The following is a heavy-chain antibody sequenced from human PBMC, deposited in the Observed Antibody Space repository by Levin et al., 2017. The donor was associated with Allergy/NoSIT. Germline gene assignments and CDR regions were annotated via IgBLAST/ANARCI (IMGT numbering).Heavy chain of an antibody. D-gene: IGHD4-17*01. CDR3: ARLPQGLRDDFDI. V-gene: IGHV4-4*02. CDR2: IYPSGST. J-gene: IGHJ3*02. Sequence: ASETLSLTCAVSGDSISSTNWWSWVRQPPGKGLEWVGDIYPSGSTNYSPSLKSRVSMSLDKSKNQFSLKVNSVTAADTAVYYCARLPQGLRDDFDIWGQGTMVTVSS. CDR1: GDSISSTNW.